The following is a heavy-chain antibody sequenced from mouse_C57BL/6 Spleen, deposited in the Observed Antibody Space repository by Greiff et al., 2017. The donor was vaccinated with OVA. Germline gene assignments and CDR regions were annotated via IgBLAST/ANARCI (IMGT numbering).Heavy chain of an antibody. Sequence: EVKVEESGGGLVQSGRSLRLSCATSGFTFSDFYMEWVRQAPGKGLEWIAASRNKANDYTTEYSASVKGRFIVSRDTSQSILYLQMNARRAEDTAMYYCAGDSDDGEMDYWGQGTSVTVSS. V-gene: IGHV7-1*01. J-gene: IGHJ4*01. CDR1: GFTFSDFY. CDR3: AGDSDDGEMDY. D-gene: IGHD2-3*01. CDR2: SRNKANDYTT.